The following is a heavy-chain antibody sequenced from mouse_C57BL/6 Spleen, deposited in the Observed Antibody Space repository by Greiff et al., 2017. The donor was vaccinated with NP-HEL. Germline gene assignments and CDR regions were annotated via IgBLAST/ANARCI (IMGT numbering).Heavy chain of an antibody. D-gene: IGHD2-5*01. CDR3: ARDENSNPRAWFAY. CDR2: ISDGGSYT. V-gene: IGHV5-4*01. Sequence: EVKLVESGGGLVKPGGSLKLSCAASGFTFSSYAMSWVRQTPEKRLEWVATISDGGSYTYYPDNVKGRFTISRDNAKNNLYLQMSHLKSEDTAMYYCARDENSNPRAWFAYWGQGTLVTVSA. CDR1: GFTFSSYA. J-gene: IGHJ3*01.